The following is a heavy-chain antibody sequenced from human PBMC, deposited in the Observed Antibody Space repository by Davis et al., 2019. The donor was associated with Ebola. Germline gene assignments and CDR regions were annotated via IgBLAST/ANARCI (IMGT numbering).Heavy chain of an antibody. CDR3: ARGHNYAHEY. Sequence: ASVKVSCKASGYTSTDYNIHWMRHAPGQGLEWLGRVILKSGATNYAQKFQGRVTMTRDTSISTVYMELSSLRYDDTADYYCARGHNYAHEYWGQGTLVTVSS. D-gene: IGHD4-11*01. CDR2: VILKSGAT. CDR1: GYTSTDYN. J-gene: IGHJ4*02. V-gene: IGHV1-2*06.